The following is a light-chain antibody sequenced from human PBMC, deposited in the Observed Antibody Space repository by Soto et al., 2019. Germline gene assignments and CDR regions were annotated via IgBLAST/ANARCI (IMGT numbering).Light chain of an antibody. CDR2: GAS. Sequence: ENVLTQSPGTLYLSPGERATLSCRASQSVSSNYLAWYQHKPGQAPRLLIYGASSRATGIPDRFSGSGSGTDFTLTISRLEPEDFAVYYCKQYITSPYTFGQGTKLETK. CDR3: KQYITSPYT. V-gene: IGKV3-20*01. CDR1: QSVSSNY. J-gene: IGKJ2*01.